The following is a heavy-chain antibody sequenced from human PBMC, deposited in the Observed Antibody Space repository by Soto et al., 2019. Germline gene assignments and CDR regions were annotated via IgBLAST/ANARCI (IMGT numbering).Heavy chain of an antibody. J-gene: IGHJ4*02. CDR2: INAGNGNT. CDR1: GYTFTSYA. D-gene: IGHD3-16*01. CDR3: ANALGLYYFDY. Sequence: QVQLVQSGAEVKKPGASVKVSCKASGYTFTSYAMHWVRQAPGQRLEWMGWINAGNGNTKYSQKFQGRVTITRDTAASTAYMELSSLRSEDTAVYYCANALGLYYFDYWGQGTLVTVSS. V-gene: IGHV1-3*01.